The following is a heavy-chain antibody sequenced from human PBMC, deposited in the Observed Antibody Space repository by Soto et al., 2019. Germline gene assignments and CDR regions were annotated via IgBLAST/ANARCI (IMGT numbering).Heavy chain of an antibody. CDR3: ARGPPRAYGALDY. J-gene: IGHJ4*02. Sequence: GGSLRLSCAASGFTFSSYGMHWVRQAPGKGLEWVAVIWYDGSNKYYADSVKGRFTISRDNSKNTLYLQMNSLRAEDTAVYYCARGPPRAYGALDYWGQGTLVTVSS. CDR2: IWYDGSNK. CDR1: GFTFSSYG. V-gene: IGHV3-33*08. D-gene: IGHD4-17*01.